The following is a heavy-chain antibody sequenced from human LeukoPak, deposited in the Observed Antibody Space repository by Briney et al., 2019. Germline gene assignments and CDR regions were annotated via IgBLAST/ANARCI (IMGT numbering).Heavy chain of an antibody. CDR3: ARLTYGSGSYYKPKFDY. J-gene: IGHJ4*02. Sequence: SETLSLTCTVSGGSISSYYWSRIRQPPGKGLEWIGYIYYSGSTNYNPSLKSRVTISVDTSKNQFPLKLSSVTAADTAVYYCARLTYGSGSYYKPKFDYWGQGTLVTVSS. CDR1: GGSISSYY. D-gene: IGHD3-10*01. V-gene: IGHV4-59*01. CDR2: IYYSGST.